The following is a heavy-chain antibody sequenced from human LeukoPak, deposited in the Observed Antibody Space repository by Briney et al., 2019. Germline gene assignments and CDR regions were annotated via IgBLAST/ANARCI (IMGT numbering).Heavy chain of an antibody. J-gene: IGHJ4*02. CDR1: GFTFSNYA. V-gene: IGHV3-23*01. Sequence: GGSMRLSCAASGFTFSNYAMSWVRQAPGKVLEWVSGITGGGGTTYYADSVKGRFTISRDNSKNTLFLQMNSLRAEDTAVYYCAKGTSGWYWRFDYWGQGTLVTVSS. CDR3: AKGTSGWYWRFDY. CDR2: ITGGGGTT. D-gene: IGHD6-19*01.